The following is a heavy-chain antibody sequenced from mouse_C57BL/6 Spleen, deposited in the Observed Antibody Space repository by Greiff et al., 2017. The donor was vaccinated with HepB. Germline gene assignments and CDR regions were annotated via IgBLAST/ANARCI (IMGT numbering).Heavy chain of an antibody. CDR2: INPNNGGT. CDR3: ARERNYYGSSYGWYFDV. D-gene: IGHD1-1*01. V-gene: IGHV1-26*01. J-gene: IGHJ1*03. CDR1: GYTFTDYY. Sequence: EVQLQQSGPELVKPGASVKISCKASGYTFTDYYMNWVKQSHGKSLEWIGDINPNNGGTSYNQKFKGKATLTVDKSSSTAYMELRSLTSEDSAVYYCARERNYYGSSYGWYFDVWGTGTTVTVSS.